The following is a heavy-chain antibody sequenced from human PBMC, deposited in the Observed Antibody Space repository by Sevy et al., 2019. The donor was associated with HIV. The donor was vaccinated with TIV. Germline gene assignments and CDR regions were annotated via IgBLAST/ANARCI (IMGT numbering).Heavy chain of an antibody. J-gene: IGHJ5*02. D-gene: IGHD6-25*01. CDR3: VRHSDTRRLSWLDT. Sequence: SENLSLTCSVSNASISSSSYYWGWVRQPPGKALEWIGIIYYSGTTYYSTSHKSRVTISVDTSKNQFFLDLRSMTATDTAVYYCVRHSDTRRLSWLDTWGQGILVTVSS. V-gene: IGHV4-39*01. CDR2: IYYSGTT. CDR1: NASISSSSYY.